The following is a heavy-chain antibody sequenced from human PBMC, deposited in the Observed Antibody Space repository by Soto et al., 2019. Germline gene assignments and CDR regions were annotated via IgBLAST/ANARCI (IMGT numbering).Heavy chain of an antibody. D-gene: IGHD2-2*01. Sequence: GGSLRLSCAASGFTFSSYGMHWVRQAPGKGLEWVAVIWYDGSNKYYADSVKGRFTISRDNSKNTLYLQMNSLRAEDTAVYYCARETDDWGVVPAAKGYYMDVWGKGTTVTVSS. CDR3: ARETDDWGVVPAAKGYYMDV. J-gene: IGHJ6*03. CDR2: IWYDGSNK. CDR1: GFTFSSYG. V-gene: IGHV3-33*01.